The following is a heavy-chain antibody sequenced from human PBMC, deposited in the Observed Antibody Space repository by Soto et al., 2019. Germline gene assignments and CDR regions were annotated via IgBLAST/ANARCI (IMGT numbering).Heavy chain of an antibody. CDR2: ISYDGSNK. V-gene: IGHV3-30*18. Sequence: PGGSLRLSCAASGFTFSSYGMHWVRQAPGKGLEWVAVISYDGSNKYYADSVKGRFTISRDNSKNTLYLQMNSLRAEDTAVYYCAKDAVRRWRQGPFDYWGQGTLVTVSS. CDR3: AKDAVRRWRQGPFDY. J-gene: IGHJ4*02. CDR1: GFTFSSYG.